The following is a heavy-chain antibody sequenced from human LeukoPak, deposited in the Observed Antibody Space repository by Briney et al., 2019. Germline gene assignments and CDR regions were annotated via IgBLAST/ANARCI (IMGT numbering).Heavy chain of an antibody. Sequence: GGSLRLSCAASGFTFSSYAMSWVRQAPGKGLEWVSGISGSGGSTYYAGSVNGRFTISRDDSKNTLFLQMNSLRTEDTAVYYCARGSRVTTRLDAFDIWGQGTMVTVSS. V-gene: IGHV3-23*01. CDR2: ISGSGGST. D-gene: IGHD4-17*01. CDR3: ARGSRVTTRLDAFDI. CDR1: GFTFSSYA. J-gene: IGHJ3*02.